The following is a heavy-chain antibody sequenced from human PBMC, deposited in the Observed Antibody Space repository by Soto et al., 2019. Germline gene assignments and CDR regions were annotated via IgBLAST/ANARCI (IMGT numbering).Heavy chain of an antibody. D-gene: IGHD5-18*01. J-gene: IGHJ6*02. CDR1: GFSLSNARMG. Sequence: QVTLKESGPVLVKPTETLTLTCTVSGFSLSNARMGVSWIRQPPGKALEWLAHIFSNDEKSYSTSLKSRLTTSQDTSKSQVVLTKTNRDPVDTATYYCARNLNPGYSYGSDYYGMDVWGQGTTVTVSS. CDR3: ARNLNPGYSYGSDYYGMDV. V-gene: IGHV2-26*01. CDR2: IFSNDEK.